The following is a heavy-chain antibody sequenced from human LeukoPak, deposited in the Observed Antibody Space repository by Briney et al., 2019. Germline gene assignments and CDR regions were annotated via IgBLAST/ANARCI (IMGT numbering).Heavy chain of an antibody. D-gene: IGHD3-10*01. CDR2: ISYDGSNK. V-gene: IGHV3-30*03. CDR3: ATFGELLYTLSWIFDY. J-gene: IGHJ4*02. Sequence: GGSLRLSCAASGFTFSSYGMHWVRQAPGKGLEWVAVISYDGSNKYYADSVKGRFTISRDNSKNTLYLQMNSLRAEDTAVYYCATFGELLYTLSWIFDYWGQGTLVTVSS. CDR1: GFTFSSYG.